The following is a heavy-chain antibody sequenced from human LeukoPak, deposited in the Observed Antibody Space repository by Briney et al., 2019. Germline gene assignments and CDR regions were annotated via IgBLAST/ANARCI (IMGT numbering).Heavy chain of an antibody. D-gene: IGHD6-13*01. CDR1: GFSFSNYV. CDR2: TSNAGGTT. J-gene: IGHJ5*02. CDR3: AKDRTFSSSWYVSWLDP. V-gene: IGHV3-23*01. Sequence: GGSLRLSCAASGFSFSNYVMCWVRQAPGKGLEWVSATSNAGGTTYYADSVKGRFTVSRDNSKNTLHLQMNSLRAEDTAVYYCAKDRTFSSSWYVSWLDPWGQGTLVTVSP.